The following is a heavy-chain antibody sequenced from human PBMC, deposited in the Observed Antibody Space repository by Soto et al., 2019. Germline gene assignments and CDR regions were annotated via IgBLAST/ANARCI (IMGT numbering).Heavy chain of an antibody. J-gene: IGHJ6*02. D-gene: IGHD3-10*01. V-gene: IGHV3-30*18. CDR1: GFTFSSYG. CDR2: ISYDGSNK. CDR3: AKENYRYGSGSYPYYYYYGMDV. Sequence: LRLSCAASGFTFSSYGMHWVRQAPGKGLERVAVISYDGSNKYYADSVKGRFTISRDNSKNTLYLQMNSLRAEDTAVYYCAKENYRYGSGSYPYYYYYGMDVWGQGTTVTVSS.